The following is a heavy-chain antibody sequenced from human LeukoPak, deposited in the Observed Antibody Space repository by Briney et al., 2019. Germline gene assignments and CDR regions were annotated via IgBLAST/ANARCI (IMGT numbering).Heavy chain of an antibody. Sequence: GGSLRLSCAASGFTFSSYSMNWVRQAPGKGLEWVSSISSSSSYIYYADSVKGRFTISRDNAKNSLYLQMNSLRAEDTAVYYCAMKAVPRPRLHDAFDFWGQGTVVTVSS. CDR3: AMKAVPRPRLHDAFDF. CDR1: GFTFSSYS. D-gene: IGHD5-24*01. V-gene: IGHV3-21*01. CDR2: ISSSSSYI. J-gene: IGHJ3*01.